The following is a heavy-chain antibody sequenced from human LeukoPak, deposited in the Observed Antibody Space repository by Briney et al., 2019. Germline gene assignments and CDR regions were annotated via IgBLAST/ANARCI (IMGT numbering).Heavy chain of an antibody. CDR3: AKDPFSVTSANFFCY. V-gene: IGHV1-18*04. CDR2: ISAYNGNT. J-gene: IGHJ4*01. Sequence: ASVKVSCKASGYTFTSYGISWVRQAPGQGLEWMGWISAYNGNTNYAQKLQGRVTMTTDTSTSTAYMELRSLRSDDTAVYYCAKDPFSVTSANFFCYLGQGTLVTVSS. CDR1: GYTFTSYG. D-gene: IGHD4-17*01.